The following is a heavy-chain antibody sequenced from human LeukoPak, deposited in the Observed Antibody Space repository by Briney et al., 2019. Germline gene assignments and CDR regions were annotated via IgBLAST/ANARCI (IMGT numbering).Heavy chain of an antibody. CDR1: GCTFTSYD. Sequence: ASVKVSCKASGCTFTSYDINWVRQATGQGLEWMGWMNPNSGNTGYAQKFQGRVTMTRNTSISTAYMELSSLRSEDTAVYYCARTYYDSSGYYLGLGYWGQGTLVTVSS. D-gene: IGHD3-22*01. V-gene: IGHV1-8*01. CDR3: ARTYYDSSGYYLGLGY. CDR2: MNPNSGNT. J-gene: IGHJ4*02.